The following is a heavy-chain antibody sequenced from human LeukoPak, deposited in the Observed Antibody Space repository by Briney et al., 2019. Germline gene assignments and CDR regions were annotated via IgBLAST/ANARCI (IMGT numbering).Heavy chain of an antibody. Sequence: PGGSLRLSCAASGFTFSSYWMSWVRQAPGKGLEWVANIKEDGRDKYYVDSVKGRFTISRDNAKNSLYLRMNSLTAEDTAVYYCARDVAAFDYWGQGTLVTVSS. CDR3: ARDVAAFDY. CDR1: GFTFSSYW. V-gene: IGHV3-7*05. J-gene: IGHJ4*02. CDR2: IKEDGRDK. D-gene: IGHD6-25*01.